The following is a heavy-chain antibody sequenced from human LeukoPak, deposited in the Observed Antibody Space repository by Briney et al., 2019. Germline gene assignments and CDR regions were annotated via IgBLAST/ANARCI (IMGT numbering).Heavy chain of an antibody. D-gene: IGHD2-15*01. Sequence: PSETLSLTCTVSGGSISSGSYYWSWIRQPAGKGLEWIGTIFHSGSTYYNPSLKSRVIISVDTSKNQFSLRLSSVTAADTAVYYCARVGRGSYCSTDNCYLDPWGQGTLVTVSS. CDR1: GGSISSGSYY. V-gene: IGHV4-39*07. J-gene: IGHJ5*02. CDR3: ARVGRGSYCSTDNCYLDP. CDR2: IFHSGST.